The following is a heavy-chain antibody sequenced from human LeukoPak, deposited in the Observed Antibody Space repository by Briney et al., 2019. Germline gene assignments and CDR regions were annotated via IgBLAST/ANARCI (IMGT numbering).Heavy chain of an antibody. CDR1: GGSFSGYY. D-gene: IGHD3-16*02. Sequence: PSETLSLTCAVYGGSFSGYYWSWIRQPPGKGLEWIGEINHSGSTNYNPSLKSRVTISVDTSKNQFSLKLSSVTAADTAVYYCAPYIWGGYRYTGSEVRWGQGTLVTVSS. V-gene: IGHV4-34*01. J-gene: IGHJ4*02. CDR2: INHSGST. CDR3: APYIWGGYRYTGSEVR.